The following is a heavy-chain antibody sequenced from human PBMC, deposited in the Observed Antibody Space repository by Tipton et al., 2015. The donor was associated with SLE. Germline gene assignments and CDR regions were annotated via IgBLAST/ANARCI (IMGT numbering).Heavy chain of an antibody. J-gene: IGHJ4*02. Sequence: QSGAEVKKPGASVKVSCKSSGYIFNTYFIHWVRQAPGQGLEWMGILNPSDGSANYPQKFQGRVTMTRDTSTRTVYMELSSLRSDDTAVYFCARGPSTGAFHFDYWGQGTLVTVSS. CDR3: ARGPSTGAFHFDY. CDR2: LNPSDGSA. V-gene: IGHV1-46*02. CDR1: GYIFNTYF.